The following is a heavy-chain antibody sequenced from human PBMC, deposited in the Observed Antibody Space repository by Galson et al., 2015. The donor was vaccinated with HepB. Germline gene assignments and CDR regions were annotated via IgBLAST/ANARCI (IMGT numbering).Heavy chain of an antibody. CDR1: GGSISSGGYY. Sequence: TLSLTCTVSGGSISSGGYYWSWIRQHPGKGLEWIGYIYYSGSTYYNPSLKSRVTISVDTSKNQFSLKLSSVTAADTAVYYCARDRSSSSSRPLDVWGKGTTVTVSS. D-gene: IGHD6-6*01. CDR3: ARDRSSSSSRPLDV. V-gene: IGHV4-31*03. J-gene: IGHJ6*04. CDR2: IYYSGST.